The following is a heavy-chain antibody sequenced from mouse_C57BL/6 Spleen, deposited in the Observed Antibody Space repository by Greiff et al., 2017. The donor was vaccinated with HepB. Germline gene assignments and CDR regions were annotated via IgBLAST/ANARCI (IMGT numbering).Heavy chain of an antibody. D-gene: IGHD2-2*01. Sequence: VQLKQSGPGLVKPSQSLSLTCSVTGYSITSGYYWNWIRQFPGNKLEWMGYISYDGSNNYNPSLKNRISITRDTSKNQFFLKLNSVTTEDTATYYCANYGYDGGFAYWGQGTLVTVSA. J-gene: IGHJ3*01. CDR2: ISYDGSN. CDR3: ANYGYDGGFAY. V-gene: IGHV3-6*01. CDR1: GYSITSGYY.